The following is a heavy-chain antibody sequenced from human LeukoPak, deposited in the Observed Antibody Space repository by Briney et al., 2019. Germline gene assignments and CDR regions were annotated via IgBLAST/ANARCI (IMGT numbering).Heavy chain of an antibody. CDR3: ERVDIVVVPSDRRYYYYYGMDV. D-gene: IGHD2-2*01. Sequence: SVKLSCKASGGTFSSYAISWVRQAPGQGLEWMGRIIPILGIANSAQKFPVRVTITAAKYTTTASMDLNSMSSRATAVYDCERVDIVVVPSDRRYYYYYGMDVWGQGTTVTVSS. J-gene: IGHJ6*02. CDR1: GGTFSSYA. V-gene: IGHV1-69*04. CDR2: IIPILGIA.